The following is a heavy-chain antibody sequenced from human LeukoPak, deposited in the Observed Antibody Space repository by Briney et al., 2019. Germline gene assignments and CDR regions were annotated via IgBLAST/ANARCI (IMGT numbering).Heavy chain of an antibody. CDR2: IKGDGSST. CDR3: ARDKPYGNNP. D-gene: IGHD3-10*01. CDR1: GFDFSGYW. J-gene: IGHJ5*02. V-gene: IGHV3-74*01. Sequence: PGGSLRLSCAASGFDFSGYWMHWVRQDAGKGLVWVSRIKGDGSSTTYADSVKGRFTISRDNAKNTVYLQMNSLRAEDTAVYYCARDKPYGNNPWGKGTRVTVSS.